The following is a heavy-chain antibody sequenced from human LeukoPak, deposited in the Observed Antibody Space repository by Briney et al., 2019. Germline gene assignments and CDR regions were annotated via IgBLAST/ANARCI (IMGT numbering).Heavy chain of an antibody. CDR2: INHSGST. CDR3: ARGRVKYYYGSGSNNWFDP. CDR1: GGSFSGYY. J-gene: IGHJ5*02. D-gene: IGHD3-10*01. Sequence: SETLSLTCTVYGGSFSGYYWSLIRQPPGKGLEGIGEINHSGSTNYNPSLKSRVTNSVDTSKSQFSLKLSSVTAADTAVYYCARGRVKYYYGSGSNNWFDPWGQGTLVTVSS. V-gene: IGHV4-34*01.